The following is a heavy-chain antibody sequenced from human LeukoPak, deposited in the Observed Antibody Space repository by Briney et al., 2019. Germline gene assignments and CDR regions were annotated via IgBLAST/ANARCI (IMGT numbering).Heavy chain of an antibody. Sequence: ASVKVSCKASGYTFTGYYMHWVRQAPGKGLEWMGGFDPEDGETIYAQKFQGRVTMTEDTSTDTAYMELSSLRSEDTAVYYCATASPDIVVVVAAPRYGFDIWGQGTMVTVSS. J-gene: IGHJ3*02. CDR1: GYTFTGYY. CDR2: FDPEDGET. D-gene: IGHD2-15*01. CDR3: ATASPDIVVVVAAPRYGFDI. V-gene: IGHV1-24*01.